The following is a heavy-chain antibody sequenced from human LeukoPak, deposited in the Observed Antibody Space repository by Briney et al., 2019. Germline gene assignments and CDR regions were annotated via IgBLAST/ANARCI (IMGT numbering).Heavy chain of an antibody. V-gene: IGHV3-11*06. Sequence: GGSLRLSCAASGFTFSDYYMSWIRQAPGKVLEWVSYISSSSSYIYYADSVKGRFTISRDNAKNSLYLQMNSLRAEDTAVYYCARDKSGDPVAGEEGFDPWGQGTLVTVSS. J-gene: IGHJ5*02. CDR2: ISSSSSYI. D-gene: IGHD2-21*02. CDR3: ARDKSGDPVAGEEGFDP. CDR1: GFTFSDYY.